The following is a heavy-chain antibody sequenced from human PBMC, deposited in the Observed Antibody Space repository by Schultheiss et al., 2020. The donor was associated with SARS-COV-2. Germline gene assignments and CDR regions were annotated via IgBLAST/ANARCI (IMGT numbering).Heavy chain of an antibody. Sequence: SGPTLVKPTQTLTLTCTFSGFSLSTIGMRVSWIRQPPGKALEWLARIDWDDDKLYSTSLKTRLTISKDTSKNQVVLTMTNMDPVDTATYYCARVPPDCSSISCYFDHWGQGILVTVSS. D-gene: IGHD2-2*01. CDR3: ARVPPDCSSISCYFDH. CDR1: GFSLSTIGMR. V-gene: IGHV2-70*04. J-gene: IGHJ4*02. CDR2: IDWDDDK.